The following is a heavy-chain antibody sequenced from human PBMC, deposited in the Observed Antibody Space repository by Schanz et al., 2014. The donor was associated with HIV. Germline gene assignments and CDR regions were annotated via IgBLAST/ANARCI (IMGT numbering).Heavy chain of an antibody. CDR1: GFTLNGYS. CDR3: AKDGSWEAFDVFDI. CDR2: ISYDGSNK. D-gene: IGHD1-26*01. Sequence: VQLVESGGRLVKPGESLILSCAASGFTLNGYSMNWVRQAPGKGLEWVAVISYDGSNKYYADSVKGRFTISRDNSKNTLYLQMNSLRAEDTAVYYCAKDGSWEAFDVFDIWGQGTVVTVSS. V-gene: IGHV3-30*18. J-gene: IGHJ3*02.